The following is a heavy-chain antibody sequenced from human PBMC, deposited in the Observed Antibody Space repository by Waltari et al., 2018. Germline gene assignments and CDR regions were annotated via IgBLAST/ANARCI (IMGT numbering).Heavy chain of an antibody. CDR2: ISYDGSNK. Sequence: QVQLVESGGGVVQPGRSLRLSWAASGFPFSSYGMPWVRQAPGKGLEWVAVISYDGSNKYYADSVKGRFTISRDNSKNTLYLQMNSLRAEDTAVYYCAKDLARVAAASNYGMDVWGQGTTVTVSS. J-gene: IGHJ6*02. V-gene: IGHV3-30*18. D-gene: IGHD6-13*01. CDR1: GFPFSSYG. CDR3: AKDLARVAAASNYGMDV.